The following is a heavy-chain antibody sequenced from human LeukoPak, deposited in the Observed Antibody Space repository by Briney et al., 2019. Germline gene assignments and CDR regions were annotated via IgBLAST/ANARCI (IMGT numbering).Heavy chain of an antibody. V-gene: IGHV3-23*01. Sequence: GGSLRLSCAASGFMFSSNWMSWVRLAPGKGLEWVSVITGSGGNIYYADSVKGRFTISKDNSKNTVYLQMSSLRVDDTAVYYCAKAASSSWPSYYYGMDVWGQGTTVTVSS. CDR3: AKAASSSWPSYYYGMDV. CDR2: ITGSGGNI. J-gene: IGHJ6*02. D-gene: IGHD6-13*01. CDR1: GFMFSSNW.